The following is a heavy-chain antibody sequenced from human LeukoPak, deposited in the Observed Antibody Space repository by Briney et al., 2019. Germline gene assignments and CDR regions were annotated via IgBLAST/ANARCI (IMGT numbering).Heavy chain of an antibody. V-gene: IGHV4-59*01. CDR2: IYHSGNT. CDR3: AADTSSWNPYYFYYVMAV. Sequence: SETLSLTCTCSGGSFTSYYWSWIRQPPGKGLEWIGYIYHSGNTNYNPSLNSRVTISVDMSKNQFSLKLSSVTAADTAVYYCAADTSSWNPYYFYYVMAVWGQGTTLTVSS. D-gene: IGHD6-13*01. J-gene: IGHJ6*02. CDR1: GGSFTSYY.